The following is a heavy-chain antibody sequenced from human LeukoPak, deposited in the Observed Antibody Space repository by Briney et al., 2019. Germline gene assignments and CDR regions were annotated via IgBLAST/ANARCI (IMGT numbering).Heavy chain of an antibody. D-gene: IGHD3-3*01. J-gene: IGHJ6*04. CDR1: GDTFSSYA. V-gene: IGHV1-69*05. Sequence: ASVKVSCKASGDTFSSYAISWVRQAPGQGLEWMGGIIPIFGTANYAQKFQGRVTITTDESTSTAYMELSSLRSEDTAVYYCARAYYDFWSGYYPAAVWGKGTTVTVSS. CDR3: ARAYYDFWSGYYPAAV. CDR2: IIPIFGTA.